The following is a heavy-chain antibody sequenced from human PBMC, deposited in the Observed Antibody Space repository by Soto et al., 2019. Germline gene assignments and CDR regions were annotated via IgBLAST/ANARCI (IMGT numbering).Heavy chain of an antibody. CDR3: ARESGEFFVPRGFDY. D-gene: IGHD3-16*02. J-gene: IGHJ4*02. CDR1: GFTFSSYW. Sequence: EVQLVESGGALVQPGGSLRLSCAASGFTFSSYWMSWVRQAPGKGLEWVANIEQGGSEKYYVDSVRGRFTISRDNAKNSLYLQLNSLRAEDTAVYFCARESGEFFVPRGFDYWGQGTLVTVSS. CDR2: IEQGGSEK. V-gene: IGHV3-7*01.